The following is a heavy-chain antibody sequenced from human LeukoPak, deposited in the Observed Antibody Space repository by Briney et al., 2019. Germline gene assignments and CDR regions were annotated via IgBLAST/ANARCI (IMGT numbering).Heavy chain of an antibody. D-gene: IGHD2/OR15-2a*01. J-gene: IGHJ6*02. CDR2: IYYSGST. CDR1: GGSISSYY. Sequence: PSETLSLTCTVSGGSISSYYWSWIRQLPGKGLEWIGYIYYSGSTDYNPSLKGRVTISEDTSKNQFSLKLNSVTAADTAVYYCARSLQYGNNNYYYYGMDVWGQGTTVTVSS. V-gene: IGHV4-59*01. CDR3: ARSLQYGNNNYYYYGMDV.